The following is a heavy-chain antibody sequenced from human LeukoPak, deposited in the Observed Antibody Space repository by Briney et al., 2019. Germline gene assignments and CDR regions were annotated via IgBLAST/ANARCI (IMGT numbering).Heavy chain of an antibody. Sequence: ASVKVSCKASGGTFSSYAISWVRQAPGQGLEWMGGIIPIFGTANYAQKFQGRVTITADESTSTAYMELSSLRSDDTALYYCARVDGNWVSRPFDLWGQGTMVTVSS. D-gene: IGHD1-1*01. CDR2: IIPIFGTA. CDR1: GGTFSSYA. CDR3: ARVDGNWVSRPFDL. V-gene: IGHV1-69*13. J-gene: IGHJ3*01.